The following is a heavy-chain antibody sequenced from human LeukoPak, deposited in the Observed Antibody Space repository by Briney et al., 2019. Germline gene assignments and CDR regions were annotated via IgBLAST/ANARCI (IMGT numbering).Heavy chain of an antibody. CDR2: IIPIFGTA. Sequence: SVKVSCKASGGTFSSYAISWVRQAPGQGLEWMGGIIPIFGTASYAQKFQGRVTITTDESTSTAYMELSSLRSEDTAVYYCVSYSSSYDAFDIWGQGTMVTVSS. D-gene: IGHD6-13*01. J-gene: IGHJ3*02. CDR3: VSYSSSYDAFDI. CDR1: GGTFSSYA. V-gene: IGHV1-69*05.